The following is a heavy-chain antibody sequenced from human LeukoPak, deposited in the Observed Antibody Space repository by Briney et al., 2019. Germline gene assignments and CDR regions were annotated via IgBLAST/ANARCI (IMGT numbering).Heavy chain of an antibody. CDR3: ARDVSSSIDC. CDR1: GYTFTSFA. J-gene: IGHJ4*02. CDR2: VNPDNGST. Sequence: GASVKVSCKASGYTFTSFAIHWVRQAPGQSLEWMAWVNPDNGSTRYSQMFQGRVTITRDTSASTAYMELSSLRSEDTAVYYCARDVSSSIDCWGQGTLVTVSS. V-gene: IGHV1-3*01. D-gene: IGHD6-13*01.